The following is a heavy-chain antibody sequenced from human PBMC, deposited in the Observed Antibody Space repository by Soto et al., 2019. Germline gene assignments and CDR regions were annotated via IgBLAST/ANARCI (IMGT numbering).Heavy chain of an antibody. Sequence: GKGLEWVSAISGSGGSTYYADSVKGRFTISRDNSKNTLYVQMNSLRAEDTAVYYCAKDFNIAARARYFQHWGQGTLVTVSS. J-gene: IGHJ1*01. CDR2: ISGSGGST. V-gene: IGHV3-23*01. CDR3: AKDFNIAARARYFQH. D-gene: IGHD6-6*01.